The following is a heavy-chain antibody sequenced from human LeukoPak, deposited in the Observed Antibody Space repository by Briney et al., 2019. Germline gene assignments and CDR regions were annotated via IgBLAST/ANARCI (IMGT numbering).Heavy chain of an antibody. CDR2: IYYSGST. V-gene: IGHV4-30-4*08. CDR1: GGSISSGDYY. CDR3: ARDIVGTVPAAPYRAGPHEAY. Sequence: SQTLSLTCTVSGGSISSGDYYWSWIRQPPGKGLEWIGYIYYSGSTYCNPSLKSRVTISVDTSKNQFSLKLSSVTAADTAVYYCARDIVGTVPAAPYRAGPHEAYWGQGTLVTVSS. D-gene: IGHD2-2*01. J-gene: IGHJ4*02.